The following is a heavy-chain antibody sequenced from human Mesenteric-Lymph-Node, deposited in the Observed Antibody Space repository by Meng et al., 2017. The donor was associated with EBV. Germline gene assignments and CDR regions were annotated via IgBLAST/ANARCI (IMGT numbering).Heavy chain of an antibody. CDR2: VYHTGST. Sequence: QGQLQESGPGLVKPSGTLSLTCTVSGDSISNSKWWSWVRQPPGKGLEWIGEVYHTGSTNYNPSLKSRIIISVDKSRNQFSLILSFVTAADTAVYYCTTWDSHNFVFNSWGQGTLVTVSS. CDR3: TTWDSHNFVFNS. CDR1: GDSISNSKW. J-gene: IGHJ5*02. V-gene: IGHV4-4*02. D-gene: IGHD3-9*01.